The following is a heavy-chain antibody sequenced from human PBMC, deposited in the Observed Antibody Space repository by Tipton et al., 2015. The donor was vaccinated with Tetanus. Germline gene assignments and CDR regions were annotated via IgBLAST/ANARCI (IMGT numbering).Heavy chain of an antibody. CDR2: IYSDGST. CDR1: GFTVSSYQ. J-gene: IGHJ4*02. V-gene: IGHV3-53*01. D-gene: IGHD7-27*01. CDR3: ARGLGVDY. Sequence: LVQSGGGMTQPGDSLRLSCAASGFTVSSYQMTWVRQAPGKGLEWVSVIYSDGSTYYADSVKGRFTISRDNLKNTLSLQMNSLRAEDTAVYYCARGLGVDYWGQGTLVTVSS.